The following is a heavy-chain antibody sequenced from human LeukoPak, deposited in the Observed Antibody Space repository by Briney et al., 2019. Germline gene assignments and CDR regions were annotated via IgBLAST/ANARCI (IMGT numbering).Heavy chain of an antibody. V-gene: IGHV1-69*04. J-gene: IGHJ3*02. CDR2: IIPILGIA. CDR3: ASPGLLRAASFDI. CDR1: GGTFSSYA. Sequence: ASVTVSCKASGGTFSSYAISWVRQAPGQGLEWMGRIIPILGIANYAQKFQGRVTITADKSTSTAYMELSSLRSEDTAVYYCASPGLLRAASFDIWAQGTMVTVSS.